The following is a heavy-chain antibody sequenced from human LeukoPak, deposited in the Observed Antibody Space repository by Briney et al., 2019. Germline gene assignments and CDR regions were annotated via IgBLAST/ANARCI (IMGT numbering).Heavy chain of an antibody. Sequence: ASVKVSCKASGYTFTSYDINWVRQATGQGLERMGWMNPNSGNTGYAQKFQGRVTITRNTSISTAYMELSSLRSEDTAVYYCARGVTIFGVVISQYYYYMDVWGKGTTVTVSS. CDR2: MNPNSGNT. J-gene: IGHJ6*03. CDR3: ARGVTIFGVVISQYYYYMDV. CDR1: GYTFTSYD. V-gene: IGHV1-8*03. D-gene: IGHD3-3*01.